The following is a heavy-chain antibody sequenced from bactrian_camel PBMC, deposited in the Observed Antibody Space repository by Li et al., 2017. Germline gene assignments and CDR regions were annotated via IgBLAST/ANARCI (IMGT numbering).Heavy chain of an antibody. J-gene: IGHJ7*01. CDR1: GWMSGKCG. V-gene: IGHV3S53*01. Sequence: VESGGGSVQAGGSLKLSCVVPGWMSGKCGMSWYRQAPGKERELVSSVNRDGTTTKYSDSVKGRFAISQDNAKNTVYLQMNTLKTEDTAEYYCAADCPWLNIPYWGKGTQVTVS. CDR2: VNRDGTTT. D-gene: IGHD1*01.